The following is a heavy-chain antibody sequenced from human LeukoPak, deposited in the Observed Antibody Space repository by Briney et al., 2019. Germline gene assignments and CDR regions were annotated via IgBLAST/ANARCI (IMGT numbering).Heavy chain of an antibody. CDR3: ARVQVDSPELDY. CDR2: IIPIFGTA. CDR1: GGTFSSYA. D-gene: IGHD3-10*01. Sequence: SVKDSCKASGGTFSSYAISWVRQAPGQGLGWMGGIIPIFGTANYAQKFQGRVTITADKSTSTAYMELSSLRSEDTAVYYCARVQVDSPELDYWGQGTLVTVSS. V-gene: IGHV1-69*06. J-gene: IGHJ4*02.